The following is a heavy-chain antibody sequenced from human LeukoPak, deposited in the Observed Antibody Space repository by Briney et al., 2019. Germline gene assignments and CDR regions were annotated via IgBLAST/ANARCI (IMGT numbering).Heavy chain of an antibody. Sequence: GGSLRLSCAVSGFSFSSFVMHWVRQAPGKGLEWVAAILPDGGNKHYADSVKGRVTISRDNSKNAPYLQMNSLRAEDTALYYCAIMTTVVTNFDYWGQGTLVTVSS. V-gene: IGHV3-30-3*01. D-gene: IGHD4-23*01. J-gene: IGHJ4*02. CDR3: AIMTTVVTNFDY. CDR1: GFSFSSFV. CDR2: ILPDGGNK.